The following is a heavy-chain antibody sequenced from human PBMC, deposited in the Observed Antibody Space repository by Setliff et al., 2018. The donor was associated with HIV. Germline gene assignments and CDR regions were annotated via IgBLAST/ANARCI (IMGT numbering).Heavy chain of an antibody. CDR2: IIPMFGST. Sequence: WASVKVSCKASGGTFRKYSMNWVRQAPGQGLEWMGGIIPMFGSTTYAQKFQDRVTITADESKDTVEMELSSLTSEDTAVYYCARDDHYYDMGSILSDWFFDLWDRGTLVTVSS. J-gene: IGHJ2*01. V-gene: IGHV1-69*13. CDR3: ARDDHYYDMGSILSDWFFDL. D-gene: IGHD3-22*01. CDR1: GGTFRKYS.